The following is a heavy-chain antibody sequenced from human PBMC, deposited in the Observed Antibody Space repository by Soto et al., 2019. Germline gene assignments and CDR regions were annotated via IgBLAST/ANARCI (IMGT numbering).Heavy chain of an antibody. CDR2: ISAHNGNK. CDR3: ARGRYGDY. J-gene: IGHJ4*02. V-gene: IGHV1-18*01. CDR1: GYGFTTYG. Sequence: QVHLVQSGAEVKKPGASVKVSCKGSGYGFTTYGITWVRQAPGQGLEWMAWISAHNGNKNYAQKPQGRVTVTRDTSTSTAYMELRSLRSDDTAVYYCARGRYGDYWGQGALVTVSS. D-gene: IGHD1-1*01.